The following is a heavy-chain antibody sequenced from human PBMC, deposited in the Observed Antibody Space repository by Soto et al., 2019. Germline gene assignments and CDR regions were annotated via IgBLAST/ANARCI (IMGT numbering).Heavy chain of an antibody. J-gene: IGHJ4*02. D-gene: IGHD3-16*01. CDR3: ARPGGGYFDS. V-gene: IGHV3-21*01. CDR2: ISSSSSYI. CDR1: GFTFSSYS. Sequence: EVQLVESGGGLVKPGGSLRLSCAASGFTFSSYSMNWVRQAPGKGLEWVSSISSSSSYIYYADSVKGRFTTSRDNAKNSLSLQMTSLRAEDTAVSYCARPGGGYFDSWGQGTLVTVSS.